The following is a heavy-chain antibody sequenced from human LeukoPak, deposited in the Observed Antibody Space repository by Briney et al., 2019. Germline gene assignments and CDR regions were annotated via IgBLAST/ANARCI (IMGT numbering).Heavy chain of an antibody. V-gene: IGHV3-23*01. J-gene: IGHJ4*02. CDR3: AKALSFDWYRHY. D-gene: IGHD3-9*01. Sequence: GGSLRLSCAASGFTFSDYAMTWVRKAPGKGLERVSAISSTVSRTFYAEAVKGGFTVSRENSKNPLYLQMNSLRTEDTAIYYCAKALSFDWYRHYWGQGTLVTVSS. CDR2: ISSTVSRT. CDR1: GFTFSDYA.